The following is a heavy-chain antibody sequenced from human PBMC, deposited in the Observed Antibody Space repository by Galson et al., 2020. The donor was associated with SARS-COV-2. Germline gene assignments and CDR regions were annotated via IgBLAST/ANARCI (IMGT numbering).Heavy chain of an antibody. Sequence: ASVKVSCKASGYSFTSYAITWVRQAPGQGLEWMGRITTYNENTKYAQAFQGRVTMTTDTSTSTAYMELRSLRSDDTAVYYCARVRAPYGDSHNWCDPWGQGTLVTVSS. D-gene: IGHD4-17*01. CDR3: ARVRAPYGDSHNWCDP. CDR1: GYSFTSYA. CDR2: ITTYNENT. V-gene: IGHV1-18*01. J-gene: IGHJ5*02.